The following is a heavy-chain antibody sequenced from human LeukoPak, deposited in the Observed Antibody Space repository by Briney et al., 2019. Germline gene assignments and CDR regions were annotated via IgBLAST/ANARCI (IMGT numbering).Heavy chain of an antibody. CDR3: ARANDYVWYFDY. V-gene: IGHV4-31*03. Sequence: SQTLSLTCTVSGGSISRGGYYWSWIRQHPGRGLEWIGYIYYSGSTYYNPSLKSRVTISVDTSKNQFSLKLSSVTAADTAVYYRARANDYVWYFDYWGQGTLVTVSS. D-gene: IGHD3-16*01. CDR1: GGSISRGGYY. J-gene: IGHJ4*02. CDR2: IYYSGST.